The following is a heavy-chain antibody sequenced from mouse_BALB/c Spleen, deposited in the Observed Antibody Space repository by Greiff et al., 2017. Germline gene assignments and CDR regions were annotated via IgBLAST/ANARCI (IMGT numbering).Heavy chain of an antibody. D-gene: IGHD2-4*01. J-gene: IGHJ4*01. CDR1: GFTFSSYA. V-gene: IGHV5-6-5*01. CDR3: ARGSDYDAYYYAMDY. Sequence: EVQRVESGGGLVKPGGSLKLSCAASGFTFSSYAMSWVRQTPEKRLEWVASISSGGSTYYPDSVKGRFTISRDNARNILYLQMSSLRSEDTAMYYCARGSDYDAYYYAMDYWGQGTSVTVSS. CDR2: ISSGGST.